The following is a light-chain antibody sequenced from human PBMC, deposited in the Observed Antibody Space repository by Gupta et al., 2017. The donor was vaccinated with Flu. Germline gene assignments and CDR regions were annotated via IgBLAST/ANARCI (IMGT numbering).Light chain of an antibody. J-gene: IGKJ1*01. CDR3: HHGDSTPPT. Sequence: PSSLSASVGDRVTITCRASQRVSNFLNWYQQKPGKAPKLLIFAASTVQGGVPSRFSGSGSGTDFTLTIDGRQPEDFATYYCHHGDSTPPTFGRGTTVDIK. CDR2: AAS. V-gene: IGKV1-39*01. CDR1: QRVSNF.